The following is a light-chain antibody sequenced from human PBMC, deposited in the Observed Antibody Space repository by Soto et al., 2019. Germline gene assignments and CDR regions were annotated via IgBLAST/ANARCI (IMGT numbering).Light chain of an antibody. CDR1: QDIRNE. CDR2: LAS. V-gene: IGKV1-6*02. CDR3: LQDNNYPLT. J-gene: IGKJ4*01. Sequence: ATQLTQSPSSLSASVGDTVNISCRASQDIRNELAWYQQKAGRAPTLLIYLASNLQSGVPRRFSGSGSGTEFTLTISSLQPEDFSTYYCLQDNNYPLTFGAGTRVEF.